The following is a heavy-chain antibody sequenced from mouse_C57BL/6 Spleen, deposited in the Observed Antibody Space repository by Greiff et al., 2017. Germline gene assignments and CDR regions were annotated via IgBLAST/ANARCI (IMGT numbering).Heavy chain of an antibody. V-gene: IGHV14-1*01. CDR2: IDPEDGDT. CDR1: GFNIKDYY. Sequence: EVQLQQSGAELVRPGASVKLSCTASGFNIKDYYMHWVKQRPEQGLEWIGRIDPEDGDTEYAPKFQGKATMTADTSSNTAYLQLSSQTSEDTAVYYCTILITTVVATDYWGQGTTLTVSS. J-gene: IGHJ2*01. CDR3: TILITTVVATDY. D-gene: IGHD1-1*01.